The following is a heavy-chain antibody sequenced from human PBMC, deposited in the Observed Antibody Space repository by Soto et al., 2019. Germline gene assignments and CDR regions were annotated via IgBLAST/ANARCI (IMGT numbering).Heavy chain of an antibody. CDR1: GFTFSTHA. CDR3: ARDQTGITTAGGGRIDP. V-gene: IGHV3-30-3*01. Sequence: QVQLVESGGGVVQPGRSLRLSCAASGFTFSTHAMHWVRQAPGKGLECVAIVSFDGSNKYYADSVKGRFTISRDNSKHTLYLQMSGLTPEDTAFYYCARDQTGITTAGGGRIDPWGQGTLVTVSS. D-gene: IGHD6-13*01. CDR2: VSFDGSNK. J-gene: IGHJ5*02.